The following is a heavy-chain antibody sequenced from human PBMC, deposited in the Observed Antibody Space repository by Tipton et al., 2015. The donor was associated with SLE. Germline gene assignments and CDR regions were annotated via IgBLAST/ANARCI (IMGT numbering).Heavy chain of an antibody. Sequence: SLRLSCAASGFTFSSYDMHWVRQAPGKGLEWVSSISRSSSYIYYADSVKGRFTISRDNAKNSLYLQMNSLRAEDTVVYYCAREGNYYDSSGLFDYWGQGTLVTVSS. CDR1: GFTFSSYD. CDR2: ISRSSSYI. CDR3: AREGNYYDSSGLFDY. D-gene: IGHD3-22*01. J-gene: IGHJ4*02. V-gene: IGHV3-21*03.